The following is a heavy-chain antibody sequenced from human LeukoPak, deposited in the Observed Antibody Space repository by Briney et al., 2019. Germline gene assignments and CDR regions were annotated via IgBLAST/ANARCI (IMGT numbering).Heavy chain of an antibody. CDR3: ARDSGWELKQYYFDH. D-gene: IGHD1-26*01. CDR1: GYTFTSYH. J-gene: IGHJ4*02. V-gene: IGHV1-18*01. Sequence: ASVKVSCKASGYTFTSYHINWVRQAPGQGLEWMGWISVYNGYTEFAQKFQGRVTMTTDTSTRTTYMELRGLGSDDTAVYYCARDSGWELKQYYFDHWGQGTLVTVSS. CDR2: ISVYNGYT.